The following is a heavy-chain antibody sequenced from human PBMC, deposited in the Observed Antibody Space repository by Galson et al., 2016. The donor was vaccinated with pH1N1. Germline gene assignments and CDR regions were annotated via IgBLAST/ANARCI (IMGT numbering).Heavy chain of an antibody. CDR1: GFSLSTSGMC. J-gene: IGHJ4*02. Sequence: PALVKPTQTLTLTCTFSGFSLSTSGMCVSWIRQPPGKALEWLALLDWDDNKYYSTSLKTRLTISKDTSKNQVVLTMTNMDPVDTATYYCARNLYGDYSHYFDYWGQGTLVTVSS. D-gene: IGHD4-17*01. CDR2: LDWDDNK. V-gene: IGHV2-70*01. CDR3: ARNLYGDYSHYFDY.